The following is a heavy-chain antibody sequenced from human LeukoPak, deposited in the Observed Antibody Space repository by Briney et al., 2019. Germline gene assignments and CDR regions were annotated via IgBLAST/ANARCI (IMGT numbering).Heavy chain of an antibody. V-gene: IGHV1-2*02. D-gene: IGHD3-10*01. Sequence: SVTVSCKACVYTFTGYYIHGVRPAPAQGLAWVGWINPNTCGRDLAQMCQGTVTITRDTSISTAYMEVSSLRSADTAVYYCTRTQEYDSGSFPFDYWGQGTLVTVSS. J-gene: IGHJ4*02. CDR2: INPNTCGR. CDR1: VYTFTGYY. CDR3: TRTQEYDSGSFPFDY.